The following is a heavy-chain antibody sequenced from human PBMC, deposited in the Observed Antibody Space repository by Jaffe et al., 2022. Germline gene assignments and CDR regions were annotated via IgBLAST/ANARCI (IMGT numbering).Heavy chain of an antibody. J-gene: IGHJ4*02. D-gene: IGHD6-19*01. V-gene: IGHV3-7*05. CDR2: IKTDGSDT. Sequence: EVHLAESGGGLVEPGGSLRLSCEGSGFTFSNSWMSWVRQAPGKGPEWVAHIKTDGSDTFYADSVQGRFTVSRDNAKNSLYLQINSLRADDTAIYYCARVTRWLVWNYWGPGTLVTVSS. CDR3: ARVTRWLVWNY. CDR1: GFTFSNSW.